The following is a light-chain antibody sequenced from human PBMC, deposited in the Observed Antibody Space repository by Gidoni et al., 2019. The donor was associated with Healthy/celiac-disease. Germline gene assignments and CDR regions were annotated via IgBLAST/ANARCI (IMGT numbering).Light chain of an antibody. V-gene: IGLV2-11*01. CDR3: CSYAGISV. CDR1: SSDVGGYNY. Sequence: QSALTQPRSVSGSPGQSVTISCTGTSSDVGGYNYVSWYQQHPGNAPQLMIYDVSKRPSGVPDRFSGSTSGNTASLTISGLQAEDEADYYCCSYAGISVFGGGTKLTVL. CDR2: DVS. J-gene: IGLJ3*02.